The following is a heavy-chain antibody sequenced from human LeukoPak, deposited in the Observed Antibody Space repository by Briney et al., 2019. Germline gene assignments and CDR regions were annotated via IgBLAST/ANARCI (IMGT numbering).Heavy chain of an antibody. CDR2: INPNSGAT. CDR3: ARGMVRGNFDY. CDR1: GYTFTSYG. D-gene: IGHD3-10*01. J-gene: IGHJ4*02. Sequence: ASVKVSCKASGYTFTSYGISWVRQAPGQGLEWMGWINPNSGATDYAEKFQGRVTMTRDTSISTAYMDLSRLRSDDTAVYFCARGMVRGNFDYWGQGTLVTVSS. V-gene: IGHV1-2*02.